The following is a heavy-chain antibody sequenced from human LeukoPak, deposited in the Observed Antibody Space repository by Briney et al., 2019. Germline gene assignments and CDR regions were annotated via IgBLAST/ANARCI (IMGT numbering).Heavy chain of an antibody. J-gene: IGHJ1*01. V-gene: IGHV3-73*01. Sequence: ESGGSLRLSCAAPGFTLSDYTMHWARQASGKGLEWVARIRSKANNYATEYGPSVKGRFTIARDDAKNTAYLQMNSLKTEDTAIYYCSAGPSGWTEFFQHWGQGTLVTVSS. CDR2: IRSKANNYAT. D-gene: IGHD6-19*01. CDR1: GFTLSDYT. CDR3: SAGPSGWTEFFQH.